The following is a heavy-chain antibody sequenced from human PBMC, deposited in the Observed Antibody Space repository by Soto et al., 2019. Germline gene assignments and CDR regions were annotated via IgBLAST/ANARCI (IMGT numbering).Heavy chain of an antibody. J-gene: IGHJ4*02. D-gene: IGHD2-21*01. V-gene: IGHV4-30-2*01. Sequence: QLQLQESGSGLVKPSQTLSITCAVSGGSISSGGYSWSWIRQPPGKGLEWIWYIYNSGSTYYNPSLTSRVTISVDTSKNQFSLKLSSVSAADTAVYYSARGNVVASAYWGQGTLVTFSS. CDR3: ARGNVVASAY. CDR1: GGSISSGGYS. CDR2: IYNSGST.